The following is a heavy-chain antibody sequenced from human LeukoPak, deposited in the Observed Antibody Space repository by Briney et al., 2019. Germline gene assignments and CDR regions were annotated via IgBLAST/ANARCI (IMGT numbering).Heavy chain of an antibody. CDR1: GFTFSNAW. J-gene: IGHJ3*02. V-gene: IGHV3-15*01. D-gene: IGHD3-3*01. Sequence: GGSLRLSCAASGFTFSNAWMSWVRQAPGKGLEWVGRIKSKTDGGTTDYATPVNGRFTISRDDSKNTVYLQMNSLKTKDTAVYHRTTSITIFGVVHDVFDIWGQGTMVTVSS. CDR2: IKSKTDGGTT. CDR3: TTSITIFGVVHDVFDI.